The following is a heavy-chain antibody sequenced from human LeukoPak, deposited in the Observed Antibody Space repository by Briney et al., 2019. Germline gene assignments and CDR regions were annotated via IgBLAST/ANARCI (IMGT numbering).Heavy chain of an antibody. D-gene: IGHD3-22*01. J-gene: IGHJ4*02. CDR3: AREDYTYYYDSSGYYLDY. CDR2: IYTSGST. CDR1: GGSISSYY. Sequence: SETLSLTCTVSGGSISSYYRSWIRQPPGKGLEWIGRIYTSGSTNYNPSLKSRVTMSVDTSKNQFSLKLSSVTAADTAVYYCAREDYTYYYDSSGYYLDYWGQGTLVTVSS. V-gene: IGHV4-4*07.